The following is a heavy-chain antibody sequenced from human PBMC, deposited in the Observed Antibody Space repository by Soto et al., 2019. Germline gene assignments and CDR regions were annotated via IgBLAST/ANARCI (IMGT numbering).Heavy chain of an antibody. CDR1: GFPFSAYN. J-gene: IGHJ4*02. D-gene: IGHD3-16*01. V-gene: IGHV3-21*01. Sequence: GSLRLSCTGSGFPFSAYNINWVRQAPGKGLEWVSSITVGSSHIYQPNSMKGRSTISRDDAKNSVYLQIDSLRDEDTALYYCSRSPEVGVRGAYWGQGTLVTVSS. CDR2: ITVGSSHI. CDR3: SRSPEVGVRGAY.